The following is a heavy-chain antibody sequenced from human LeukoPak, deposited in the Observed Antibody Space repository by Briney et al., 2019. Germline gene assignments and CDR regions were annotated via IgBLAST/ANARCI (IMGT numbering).Heavy chain of an antibody. J-gene: IGHJ4*02. Sequence: SETLSLTCSVSGDSMNNYYWNWIRQPAGEGLEWIGRIYTNGNTNYNPSLKTRDNISLDKSKNEFSLRLSSLPAADTAVYYCARGTSFQFWGQGTLVSVSA. CDR3: ARGTSFQF. D-gene: IGHD3-16*01. CDR2: IYTNGNT. CDR1: GDSMNNYY. V-gene: IGHV4-4*07.